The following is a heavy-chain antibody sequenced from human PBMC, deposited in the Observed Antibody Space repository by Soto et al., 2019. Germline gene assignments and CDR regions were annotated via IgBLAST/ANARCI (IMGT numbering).Heavy chain of an antibody. CDR1: GYTLKNYG. CDR3: ARSRYYFDY. CDR2: IKVDNGDT. V-gene: IGHV1-18*01. J-gene: IGHJ4*02. Sequence: QVHLVQSGGEVKKPGASVKVSCKASGYTLKNYGIGWLRQAPGLGPEWVGWIKVDNGDTKYAEKLQGRVTLTTDTSTSTAYMELRNLRSDDTAFYYCARSRYYFDYWGQGTLVTVSS.